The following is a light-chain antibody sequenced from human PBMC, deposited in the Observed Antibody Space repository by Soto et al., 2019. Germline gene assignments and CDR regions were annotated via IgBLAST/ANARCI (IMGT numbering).Light chain of an antibody. Sequence: EIVLTQSPATLSLSPGERATLSCRASQSVSAYLAWYQQKPDQAPRLLIYDASNMATGIPATFSGSGSWTDFNLTISSLEPEDLAVYYCQQCSNWPPTFGGGTQVEIK. J-gene: IGKJ4*01. CDR3: QQCSNWPPT. CDR2: DAS. CDR1: QSVSAY. V-gene: IGKV3-11*01.